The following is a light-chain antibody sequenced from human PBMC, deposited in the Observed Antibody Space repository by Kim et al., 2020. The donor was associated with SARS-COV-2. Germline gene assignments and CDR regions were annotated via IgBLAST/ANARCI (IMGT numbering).Light chain of an antibody. Sequence: ALGQTGRITRQGDSLRSYYASWYQQKPGQAPVLVIYGKNNRPSGIPDRFSGSSSGNTASLTITGAQAEDEADYYCNSRDSSGNHVVFGGGTQLTVL. CDR2: GKN. CDR3: NSRDSSGNHVV. J-gene: IGLJ2*01. V-gene: IGLV3-19*01. CDR1: SLRSYY.